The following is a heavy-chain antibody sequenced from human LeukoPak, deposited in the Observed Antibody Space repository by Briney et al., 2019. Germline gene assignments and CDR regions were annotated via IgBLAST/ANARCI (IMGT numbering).Heavy chain of an antibody. CDR3: ARAEYSSAWSNFDY. CDR1: GYTFTGYY. D-gene: IGHD6-19*01. CDR2: INPNTGGT. Sequence: ASVKVSCKASGYTFTGYYMHWVRQAPAQGLEWMGWINPNTGGTNYAQKFQGRVTVTWDTSSSTAYMELSRLTSDDTAVYYCARAEYSSAWSNFDYWGQGTLVTVSS. V-gene: IGHV1-2*02. J-gene: IGHJ4*02.